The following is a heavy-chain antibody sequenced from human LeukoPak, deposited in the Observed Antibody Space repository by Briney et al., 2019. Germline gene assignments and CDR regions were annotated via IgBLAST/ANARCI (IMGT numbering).Heavy chain of an antibody. Sequence: GGSLRLSCAASGFTFSSYIMSWVRQAPGKGLEWVSSISSSSSYIYYADSVKGRFTISRDNAKNSLYLQMNSLRAEDTAVYYCARDLGHYYGSGSYYCWGQGTMVTVSS. CDR2: ISSSSSYI. CDR1: GFTFSSYI. J-gene: IGHJ3*01. V-gene: IGHV3-21*01. CDR3: ARDLGHYYGSGSYYC. D-gene: IGHD3-10*01.